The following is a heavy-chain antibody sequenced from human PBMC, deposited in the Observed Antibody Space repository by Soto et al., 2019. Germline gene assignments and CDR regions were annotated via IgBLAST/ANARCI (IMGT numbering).Heavy chain of an antibody. CDR1: GGSISSYY. Sequence: SETLSLTCTVSGGSISSYYWSWIRQPPGKGLEWIGYIYYSGSTNYNPSLKSRVTISVDTSKNQFSLKLSSVTAADTAVYYCSRALGNWGPWGAFYYYMDVWGKGTTVTVSS. CDR2: IYYSGST. CDR3: SRALGNWGPWGAFYYYMDV. V-gene: IGHV4-59*01. D-gene: IGHD7-27*01. J-gene: IGHJ6*03.